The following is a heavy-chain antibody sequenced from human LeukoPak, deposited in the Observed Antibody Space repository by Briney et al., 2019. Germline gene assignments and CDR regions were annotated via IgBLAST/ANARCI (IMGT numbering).Heavy chain of an antibody. V-gene: IGHV5-51*01. J-gene: IGHJ3*02. CDR1: GYSFTSHW. D-gene: IGHD3-22*01. CDR2: IYPGDSET. CDR3: ARRYYYDSSGYYLAHDAFDI. Sequence: GESLKISCKGSGYSFTSHWIGWVRQMPGKGLEWMGIIYPGDSETRYSPSSQGQVTISADKSISTAYLQWSSLKASDTAMYYCARRYYYDSSGYYLAHDAFDIWGQGTMVTVSS.